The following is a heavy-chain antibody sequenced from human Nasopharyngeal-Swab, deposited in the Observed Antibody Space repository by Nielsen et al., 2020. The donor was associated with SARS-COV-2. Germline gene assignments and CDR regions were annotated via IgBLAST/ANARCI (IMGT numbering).Heavy chain of an antibody. V-gene: IGHV3-7*01. D-gene: IGHD2-2*01. Sequence: GESLKISCAASGFTFSSYWMSWVRQAPGKGPEWVANIKQDGSEKYYVDSVKGRFTISRDNAKNSLYLQMNSLRAEDTAVYYCARDGGRGPYIVVVPAVDAFDIWGQGTMVTVSS. CDR2: IKQDGSEK. CDR1: GFTFSSYW. CDR3: ARDGGRGPYIVVVPAVDAFDI. J-gene: IGHJ3*02.